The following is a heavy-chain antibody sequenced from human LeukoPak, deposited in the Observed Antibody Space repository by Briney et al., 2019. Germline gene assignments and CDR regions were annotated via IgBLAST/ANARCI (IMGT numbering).Heavy chain of an antibody. CDR2: ISSSSSYI. CDR3: VREGPFWVPAANKRFDY. Sequence: GGSLRLSCAASGSTFSSYSMNWGRPAPGKGRGWVSSISSSSSYIYYADSVKGRFTITRDNAKNALYLQMNSLRAEDTAVYYCVREGPFWVPAANKRFDYWGQGTLVTVSS. CDR1: GSTFSSYS. D-gene: IGHD2-2*01. J-gene: IGHJ4*02. V-gene: IGHV3-21*01.